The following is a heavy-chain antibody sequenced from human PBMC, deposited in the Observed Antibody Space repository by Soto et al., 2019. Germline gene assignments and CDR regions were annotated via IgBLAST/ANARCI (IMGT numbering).Heavy chain of an antibody. CDR3: ARGSQLERDAFDI. CDR2: IYYTGST. Sequence: QVQLQESGPGLVKPSQTLSLTCTVSGVSISTGGYYWSWIRQHPGRGLEWIGYIYYTGSTFYNPYLKSRVTMSLDTSENQFSLKLSSVTVADTAVYYCARGSQLERDAFDIWGQGTMVTVSS. CDR1: GVSISTGGYY. D-gene: IGHD1-1*01. V-gene: IGHV4-31*03. J-gene: IGHJ3*02.